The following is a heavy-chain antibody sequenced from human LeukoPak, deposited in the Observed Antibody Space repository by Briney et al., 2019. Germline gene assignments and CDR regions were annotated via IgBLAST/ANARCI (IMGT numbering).Heavy chain of an antibody. CDR3: AKQYY. CDR2: ISYDGSNK. Sequence: GRSLRLSRAASGFTVSSYGMHSVRQAPGKGLEWVAVISYDGSNKYYADSVKGRFTISRDNSKNTLYLQMNSLRAEDTAVYYCAKQYYWGQGTLVTVSS. V-gene: IGHV3-30*18. J-gene: IGHJ4*02. CDR1: GFTVSSYG.